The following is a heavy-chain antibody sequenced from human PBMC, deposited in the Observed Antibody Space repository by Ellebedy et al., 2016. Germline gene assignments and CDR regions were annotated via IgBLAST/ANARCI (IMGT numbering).Heavy chain of an antibody. Sequence: GESLKISXAASGFTFDDYGMSWVRQAPGKGLEWVSGINWNGGSTGYADSVKGRFTISRDNAKNSLYLQMNSLRAEDTAVYYCARDRRKGGYFDYWGQGTLVTVSS. V-gene: IGHV3-20*04. CDR1: GFTFDDYG. J-gene: IGHJ4*02. D-gene: IGHD3-16*01. CDR2: INWNGGST. CDR3: ARDRRKGGYFDY.